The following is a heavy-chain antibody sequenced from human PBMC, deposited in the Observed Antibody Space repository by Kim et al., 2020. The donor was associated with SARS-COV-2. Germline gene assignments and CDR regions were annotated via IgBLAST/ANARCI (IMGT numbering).Heavy chain of an antibody. CDR2: LDPSNGNT. CDR3: ARDKSPRGLWRGHSNYDFWSGHFYYYGMDV. J-gene: IGHJ6*02. V-gene: IGHV1-8*01. D-gene: IGHD3-3*01. Sequence: ASVKVSCKASGYTFTSYDINWVRQAPGQGLEWMGWLDPSNGNTGYSQKFQGRVTMTRDTSISTAYMELSSLRPEATAVYYCARDKSPRGLWRGHSNYDFWSGHFYYYGMDVWGQGTTVTVSS. CDR1: GYTFTSYD.